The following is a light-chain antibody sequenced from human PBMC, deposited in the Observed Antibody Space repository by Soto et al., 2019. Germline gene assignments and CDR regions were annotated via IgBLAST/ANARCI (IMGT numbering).Light chain of an antibody. CDR3: GARLKSLSRSWV. CDR2: RSN. Sequence: QSVLTQPPSASGTPGQRVTISCSWSYSNIEDDYVYWYQQLPGTAPKLLIYRSNQRPSGVPDRFSGSRSGTSASLVISGLRSADEADYYCGARLKSLSRSWVFGGGTKLTVL. V-gene: IGLV1-47*01. CDR1: YSNIEDDY. J-gene: IGLJ3*02.